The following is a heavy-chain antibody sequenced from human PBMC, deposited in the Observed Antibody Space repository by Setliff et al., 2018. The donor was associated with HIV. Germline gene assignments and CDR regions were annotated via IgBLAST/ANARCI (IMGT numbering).Heavy chain of an antibody. CDR1: RFTFSSYA. CDR2: ISGSGGST. Sequence: GGSLRLSCAASRFTFSSYAMSWVRQAPGKGLEWVSDISGSGGSTYYADSVKGRFTISRDNSKNTLYLQMNSLRVEDTAVYYCASGYSSSSPRRDYWGQGTLVTVSS. V-gene: IGHV3-23*01. CDR3: ASGYSSSSPRRDY. J-gene: IGHJ4*02. D-gene: IGHD6-6*01.